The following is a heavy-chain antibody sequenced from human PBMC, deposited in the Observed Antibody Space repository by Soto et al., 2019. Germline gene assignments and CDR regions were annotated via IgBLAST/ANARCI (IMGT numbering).Heavy chain of an antibody. J-gene: IGHJ5*02. CDR2: ISAYNGNT. V-gene: IGHV1-18*01. D-gene: IGHD2-21*02. CDR3: ARDLDCGGDCYTRGP. Sequence: ASVKVSCKASGYTFTSYGISWVRQAPGQGLEWMGWISAYNGNTNYAQKLQGRVTMTTDTSTSTAYMELRSLRSDDTAVYYCARDLDCGGDCYTRGPWGQGTLVTVSS. CDR1: GYTFTSYG.